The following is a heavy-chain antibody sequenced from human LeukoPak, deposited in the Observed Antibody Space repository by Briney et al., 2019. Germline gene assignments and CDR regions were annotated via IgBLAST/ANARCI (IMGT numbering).Heavy chain of an antibody. CDR2: ISGDGGNT. Sequence: GGSLRLSCAASGFTFDDYVMNWVRQAPGKGLEWVSLISGDGGNTYYADPVKGRFTISRDNSKNSLYLQMNSLRTEDTALYYCAKGRHPYYYGMDVWGQGTTVTVSS. CDR1: GFTFDDYV. CDR3: AKGRHPYYYGMDV. V-gene: IGHV3-43*02. J-gene: IGHJ6*02.